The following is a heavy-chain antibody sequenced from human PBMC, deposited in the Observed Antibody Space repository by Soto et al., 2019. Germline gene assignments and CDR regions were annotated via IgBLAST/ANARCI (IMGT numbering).Heavy chain of an antibody. CDR2: IKKDGSNK. Sequence: EVQLVESGGGLVQPGGSLRLSCEASGFNFGSYWMTWVRQAPGKGLEWVANIKKDGSNKSYLDSVRGRFTISRDNAKNALYLQINRLRAEDTALYYCARDVSPGSSSLYLDAFDIWGQGTMVTVSS. CDR1: GFNFGSYW. CDR3: ARDVSPGSSSLYLDAFDI. V-gene: IGHV3-7*05. J-gene: IGHJ3*02. D-gene: IGHD6-13*01.